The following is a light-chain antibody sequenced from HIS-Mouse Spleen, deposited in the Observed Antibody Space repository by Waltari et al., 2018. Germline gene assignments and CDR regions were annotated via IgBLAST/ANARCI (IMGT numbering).Light chain of an antibody. Sequence: SYELTQPPSVSVSPGQTARITCPGDAWPKKYSYWYQQKSGPAPVLVIYEDSKRPSGIPERFSGSSSGTMATLTISGAQVEDEADYYCYSTDSSGNHRVFGGGTKLTVL. CDR1: AWPKKY. CDR3: YSTDSSGNHRV. J-gene: IGLJ2*01. V-gene: IGLV3-10*01. CDR2: EDS.